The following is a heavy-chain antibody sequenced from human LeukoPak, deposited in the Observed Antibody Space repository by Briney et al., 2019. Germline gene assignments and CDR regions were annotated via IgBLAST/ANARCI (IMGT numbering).Heavy chain of an antibody. J-gene: IGHJ1*01. V-gene: IGHV3-23*01. Sequence: GGSLRLSCAASGFTFSSYTMNWVRQAPGKGLEWVSAISGSGGSTYYADSVKGRFTISRDNSKNTLYLQMNSLRAEDTAVYYCAKDCRYSGSYYFQHWGQGTLVTVSS. CDR1: GFTFSSYT. D-gene: IGHD1-26*01. CDR3: AKDCRYSGSYYFQH. CDR2: ISGSGGST.